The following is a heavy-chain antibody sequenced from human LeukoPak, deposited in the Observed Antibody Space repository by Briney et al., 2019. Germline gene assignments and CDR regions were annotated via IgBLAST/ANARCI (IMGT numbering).Heavy chain of an antibody. D-gene: IGHD2-8*02. CDR2: ISWDGGST. CDR3: AAEVGGTGGVGF. CDR1: GFTFDDYT. J-gene: IGHJ4*02. Sequence: PGGSLRLSCAASGFTFDDYTMHWVRQAPGKGLEWVSLISWDGGSTYYADSVKGRFTISRDNSKNSLYLQMNSLRTEDTALYYCAAEVGGTGGVGFWGQGTLVTVSS. V-gene: IGHV3-43*01.